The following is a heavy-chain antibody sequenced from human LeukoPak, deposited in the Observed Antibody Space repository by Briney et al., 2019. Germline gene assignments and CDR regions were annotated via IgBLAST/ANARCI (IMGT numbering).Heavy chain of an antibody. V-gene: IGHV1-18*01. CDR2: ISAYNGNT. CDR3: ARAYSFITMIVVVIPYFDY. D-gene: IGHD3-22*01. J-gene: IGHJ4*02. CDR1: GYTFTSYG. Sequence: ASVKVSCKASGYTFTSYGISWVRQAPGQGLEWMGWISAYNGNTNYAQKLQGRVTMTPDTSTSTAYMELRSLRPDDTAVYYCARAYSFITMIVVVIPYFDYWGQGTLVTVSS.